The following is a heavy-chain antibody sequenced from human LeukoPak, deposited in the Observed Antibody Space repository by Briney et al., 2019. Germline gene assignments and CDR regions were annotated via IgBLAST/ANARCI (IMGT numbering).Heavy chain of an antibody. CDR2: IYYSGSP. V-gene: IGHV4-39*01. Sequence: SETLSLTCTVSGGSISSSSYYWGWIRQPPGKGLEWIGSIYYSGSPHYNPSLKSRVTISVDTSKNQLSLKLTSVTAADTAVYYCARHGGAAGGHWGQGTLVTVSS. CDR1: GGSISSSSYY. CDR3: ARHGGAAGGH. D-gene: IGHD6-13*01. J-gene: IGHJ4*02.